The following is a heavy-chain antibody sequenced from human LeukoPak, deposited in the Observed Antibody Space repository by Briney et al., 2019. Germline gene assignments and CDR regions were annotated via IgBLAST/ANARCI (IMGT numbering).Heavy chain of an antibody. CDR3: ARDTYYYYYDSSGRPLYYFDY. V-gene: IGHV3-21*01. CDR2: LSSSSRYI. Sequence: PGGPLRLSHAASGFTFSSYSMHWVRQATGKGLEWVSSLSSSSRYIYYPDSVKARFTISRDNAKNSLYLQMNSLRAEDTAVYYCARDTYYYYYDSSGRPLYYFDYWGQGTLVTVSS. D-gene: IGHD3-22*01. CDR1: GFTFSSYS. J-gene: IGHJ4*02.